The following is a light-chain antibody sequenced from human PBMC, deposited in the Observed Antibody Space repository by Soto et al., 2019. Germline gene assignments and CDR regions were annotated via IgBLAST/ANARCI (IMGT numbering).Light chain of an antibody. CDR3: QQYGSSPWT. CDR1: QTVSIY. CDR2: GAS. V-gene: IGKV3-20*01. J-gene: IGKJ1*01. Sequence: EIVLTQSPGTLSLSPGERATLSCRASQTVSIYVAWYRQKPGQAPRLLIYGASSRATGIPDRFSGSGSGTDFTLTISRLEPEDFAVYYCQQYGSSPWTFGQGTKVDI.